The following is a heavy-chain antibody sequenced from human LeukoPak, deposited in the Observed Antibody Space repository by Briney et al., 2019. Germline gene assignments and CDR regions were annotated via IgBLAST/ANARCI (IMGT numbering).Heavy chain of an antibody. D-gene: IGHD3-10*01. CDR3: ARHGRFGEGPGACDI. V-gene: IGHV3-53*01. J-gene: IGHJ3*02. CDR2: ISSGVGT. CDR1: GFTVSNNY. Sequence: GGSLRLSCAASGFTVSNNYMSWVRQAPGKGLEWVSIISSGVGTHYADAVKGRFTFSRDNSKNTLFLQMNSLRAEDTAVYYCARHGRFGEGPGACDIWGQGTMVTVSS.